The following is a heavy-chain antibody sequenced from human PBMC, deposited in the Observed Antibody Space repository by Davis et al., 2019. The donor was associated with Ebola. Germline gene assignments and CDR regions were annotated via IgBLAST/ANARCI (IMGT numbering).Heavy chain of an antibody. J-gene: IGHJ6*02. D-gene: IGHD2-15*01. Sequence: ASMKVSCKASGYTFTSYYMHWVRQAPGQGLEWMGIINPSGGSTSYAQKFQGRVTMTRDTSTSTVYMELSSLRSEDTAVYYCARVLRYCSGGSCYSGYYYGMDVWGQGTTVTVSS. CDR2: INPSGGST. V-gene: IGHV1-46*01. CDR3: ARVLRYCSGGSCYSGYYYGMDV. CDR1: GYTFTSYY.